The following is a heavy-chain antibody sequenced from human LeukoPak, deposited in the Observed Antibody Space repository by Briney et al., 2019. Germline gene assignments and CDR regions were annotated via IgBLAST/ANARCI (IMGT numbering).Heavy chain of an antibody. J-gene: IGHJ6*03. CDR1: GYTSSITA. CDR3: ARGVEYGDDEDDDYYYSMDV. V-gene: IGHV1-8*01. CDR2: LTFDTDDS. D-gene: IGHD4-17*01. Sequence: GASVTVSCKASGYTSSITAIHWVRQATGQGLEWMGSLTFDTDDSVSTQKFQGRLTFSRDTSTNTDYMELSSLRSDDTAVYYCARGVEYGDDEDDDYYYSMDVWGKGTTVIVSS.